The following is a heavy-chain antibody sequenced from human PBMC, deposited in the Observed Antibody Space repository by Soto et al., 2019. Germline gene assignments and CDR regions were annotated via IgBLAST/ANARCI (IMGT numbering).Heavy chain of an antibody. CDR2: INAGNGNT. CDR3: ARAGGMVRGVIIRPCHFDY. J-gene: IGHJ4*02. D-gene: IGHD3-10*01. Sequence: ASVKVSCKASGYTFTSYAMHWVRQAPGQRLEWMGWINAGNGNTKYSQKFQGRVTITRDTSASTAYMELSSLRSEDTAVYYCARAGGMVRGVIIRPCHFDYWGQGTLVTVSS. CDR1: GYTFTSYA. V-gene: IGHV1-3*01.